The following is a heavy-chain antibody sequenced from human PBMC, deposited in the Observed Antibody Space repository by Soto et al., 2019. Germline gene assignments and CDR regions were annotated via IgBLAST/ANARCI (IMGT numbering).Heavy chain of an antibody. CDR3: ARGKGHYYGSGKYYYYGMDV. CDR1: GFTFSSYG. D-gene: IGHD3-10*01. J-gene: IGHJ6*02. V-gene: IGHV3-33*01. CDR2: IWYDGSNK. Sequence: GGSLRLSCXASGFTFSSYGMHWVRQAPGKGLEWVAVIWYDGSNKYYADSVKGRFTISRDNSKNTLYLQMNSLRAEDTAVYYCARGKGHYYGSGKYYYYGMDVWGQGTTVTVSS.